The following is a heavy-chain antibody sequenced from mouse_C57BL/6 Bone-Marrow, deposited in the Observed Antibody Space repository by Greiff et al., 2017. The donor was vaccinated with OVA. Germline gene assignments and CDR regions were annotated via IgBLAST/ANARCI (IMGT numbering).Heavy chain of an antibody. V-gene: IGHV5-4*01. CDR2: ISDGGSYT. D-gene: IGHD1-1*01. CDR1: GFTFSSYA. J-gene: IGHJ2*01. Sequence: EVQLQESGGGLVKPGGSLKLSCAASGFTFSSYAMSWVRQTPEKRLEWVATISDGGSYTYYPDNVKGRFTISRDNAKNNLYLQMSHLKSEDTAMYYCARIYYYGRTFDYWGQGTTLTVSS. CDR3: ARIYYYGRTFDY.